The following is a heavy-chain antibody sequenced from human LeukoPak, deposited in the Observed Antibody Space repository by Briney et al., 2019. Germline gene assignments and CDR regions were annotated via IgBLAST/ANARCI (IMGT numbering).Heavy chain of an antibody. CDR2: ISGSGGST. D-gene: IGHD6-19*01. CDR3: AKAIYLSGWYYFDY. Sequence: PGGSLRLSFAASGFTFSSYAMSWVRQAPGKGLEWVSAISGSGGSTYYADSVKGRFTISRDNSKNTLYLQMNSLRAEDSAVYYCAKAIYLSGWYYFDYWGQGTLVTVSS. CDR1: GFTFSSYA. J-gene: IGHJ4*02. V-gene: IGHV3-23*01.